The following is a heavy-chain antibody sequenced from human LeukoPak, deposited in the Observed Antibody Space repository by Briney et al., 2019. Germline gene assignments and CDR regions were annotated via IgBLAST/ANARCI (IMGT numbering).Heavy chain of an antibody. CDR3: AKKGNDYYDTSGYPA. J-gene: IGHJ4*02. CDR1: GFTFSIYG. CDR2: IGHDGNSK. V-gene: IGHV3-30*02. D-gene: IGHD3-22*01. Sequence: PGGSLRLSCAASGFTFSIYGMYWVRQAPGKGLEWVTYIGHDGNSKYYADSVKGRFTISRDNSKNMLFVQMNSLRPEDTAVYYCAKKGNDYYDTSGYPAWGQGTLVTVSS.